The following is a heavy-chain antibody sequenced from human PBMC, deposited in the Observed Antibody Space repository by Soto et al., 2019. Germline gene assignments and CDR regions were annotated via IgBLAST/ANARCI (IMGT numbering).Heavy chain of an antibody. Sequence: QVQLVESGGGVVQPGRSLRLSCTASGFTFSSYGMHWVRQTPGKGLDWLATISHDGNNKDYADSVKGRFTISRDNSKNTLYLQMNSLRAEDTAVFYSARQLFPHLMVVENTDIHYGVDVWGQAPRVTVSS. CDR3: ARQLFPHLMVVENTDIHYGVDV. CDR1: GFTFSSYG. CDR2: ISHDGNNK. J-gene: IGHJ6*01. D-gene: IGHD2-15*01. V-gene: IGHV3-30*03.